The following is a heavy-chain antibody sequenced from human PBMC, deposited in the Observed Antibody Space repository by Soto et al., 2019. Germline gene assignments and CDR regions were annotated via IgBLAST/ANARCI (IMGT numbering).Heavy chain of an antibody. J-gene: IGHJ4*02. Sequence: QVQLQESGPGLVKPSQTLSLTCSVSGDSVSSVDYYWSWIRQPPGKGLEWIGYIYYGGSTYYNPSLKRXXLXSXXSSKNQFSLNLTSVTAADTAVYFCARDGSGSSPPPRGQGTLVTVSS. D-gene: IGHD3-10*01. CDR1: GDSVSSVDYY. CDR3: ARDGSGSSPPP. V-gene: IGHV4-30-4*01. CDR2: IYYGGST.